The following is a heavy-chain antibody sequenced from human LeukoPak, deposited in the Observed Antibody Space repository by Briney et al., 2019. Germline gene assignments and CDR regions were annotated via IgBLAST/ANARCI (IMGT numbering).Heavy chain of an antibody. V-gene: IGHV4-59*01. D-gene: IGHD1-20*01. CDR1: GGSISSYY. CDR3: ARAITDWYFDL. CDR2: IYYSGST. Sequence: PSETLSLTCTVSGGSISSYYWSWIQQPPGKGLEWIGYIYYSGSTNYNPSLKSRVTISVDTSKNQFSLKLSSVTAADTAVYYCARAITDWYFDLWGRGTLVTVSS. J-gene: IGHJ2*01.